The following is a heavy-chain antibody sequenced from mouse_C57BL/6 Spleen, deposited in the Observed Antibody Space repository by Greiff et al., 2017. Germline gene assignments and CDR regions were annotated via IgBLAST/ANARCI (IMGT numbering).Heavy chain of an antibody. CDR1: GYTFTSYG. D-gene: IGHD2-4*01. CDR2: IYPRCGNT. J-gene: IGHJ2*01. V-gene: IGHV1-81*01. CDR3: ARRDLYDYYYFDY. Sequence: VQLQQSGAELARPGASVKLSCKASGYTFTSYGISWVKQRTGPGLEWIGEIYPRCGNTYHNEKFKGKATLIADKSSSTAYMELSDLTSEDSAVYFCARRDLYDYYYFDYWGQGTTLTVSS.